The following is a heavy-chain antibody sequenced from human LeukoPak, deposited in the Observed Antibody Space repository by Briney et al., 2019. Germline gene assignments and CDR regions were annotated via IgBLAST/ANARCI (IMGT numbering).Heavy chain of an antibody. CDR1: GFTFSSYW. V-gene: IGHV3-7*01. Sequence: GGSLRLSCAASGFTFSSYWMSWVRQAPGKGLEWVANIKQDGSEKYYVDSVKGRFTISRDNAKNSLYLQMNSLRAEDTAVYYCARVTIFGVGRHYYMDVWGKGTTVTVSS. D-gene: IGHD3-3*01. CDR2: IKQDGSEK. CDR3: ARVTIFGVGRHYYMDV. J-gene: IGHJ6*03.